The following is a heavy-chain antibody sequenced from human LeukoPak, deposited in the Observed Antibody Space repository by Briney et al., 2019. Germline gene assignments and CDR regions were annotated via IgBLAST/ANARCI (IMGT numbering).Heavy chain of an antibody. CDR1: GGSITSHF. J-gene: IGHJ5*01. V-gene: IGHV4-59*11. Sequence: SETLSLTCSVSGGSITSHFWSWIRQPPGKGLEWIGYIHYSGSTNYNPSLKSRVTISPDTSKNQLFLKLNSVTAADTAVYYCARLVWLGESPGSWFDSWGQGTLVTVSS. D-gene: IGHD3-10*01. CDR3: ARLVWLGESPGSWFDS. CDR2: IHYSGST.